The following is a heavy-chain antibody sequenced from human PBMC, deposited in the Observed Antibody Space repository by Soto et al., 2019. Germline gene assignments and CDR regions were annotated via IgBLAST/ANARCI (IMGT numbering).Heavy chain of an antibody. CDR2: IKGRGNYI. CDR3: VREDGIVGANSAFDY. CDR1: GFTFSTYT. V-gene: IGHV3-21*01. J-gene: IGHJ4*02. Sequence: EVQVVESGGDLVKPGGSLRLSCASSGFTFSTYTMNWVRQAPGKGLEWVSSIKGRGNYIYYADSVKGRFTVSRDNAKNSLYLQMDRLRAEDTALYYCVREDGIVGANSAFDYWGLGALVTVSS. D-gene: IGHD1-26*01.